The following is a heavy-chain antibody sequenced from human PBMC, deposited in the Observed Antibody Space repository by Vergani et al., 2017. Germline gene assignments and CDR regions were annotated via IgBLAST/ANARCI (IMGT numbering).Heavy chain of an antibody. D-gene: IGHD3-3*01. CDR1: GYTFTGYY. Sequence: QVQLVQSGAEVKKPGASVKVSCKASGYTFTGYYMHWVRQAPGQGLEWMGRINPNSGGTNYAQKFQGRVTMTRDTSISTAYMELSRLRSDDTAVYYCARXSLGYDCWSGYGAGAFDIWGQGTMVTVSS. CDR3: ARXSLGYDCWSGYGAGAFDI. V-gene: IGHV1-2*06. CDR2: INPNSGGT. J-gene: IGHJ3*02.